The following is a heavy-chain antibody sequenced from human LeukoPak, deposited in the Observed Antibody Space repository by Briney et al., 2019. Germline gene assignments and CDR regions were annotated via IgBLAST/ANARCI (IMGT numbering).Heavy chain of an antibody. CDR1: GFPFSGFA. V-gene: IGHV3-23*01. CDR3: AKMKGHPLPKYYMDV. Sequence: GGSLRLPCAASGFPFSGFAMSWVRRARGKGLEWVSGISGSGDKTLYADSVKGRFTISGDNAKNPLYLERNSLRAEDTAIYYCAKMKGHPLPKYYMDVWGQGTTVTVSS. CDR2: ISGSGDKT. J-gene: IGHJ6*01. D-gene: IGHD1-26*01.